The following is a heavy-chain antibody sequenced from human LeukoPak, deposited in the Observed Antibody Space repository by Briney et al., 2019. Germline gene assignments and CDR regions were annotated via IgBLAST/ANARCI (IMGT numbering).Heavy chain of an antibody. Sequence: PGGSLRLSCAASGFTFSSYWMHWVRQAPGKGLVWVSRINSDGSSTNYADAVKGRLTISRDNAKNTLYPQMNSLRAEDTAVYYCARDSHQYYMDVWGKGTTVTVSS. V-gene: IGHV3-74*01. CDR2: INSDGSST. CDR1: GFTFSSYW. J-gene: IGHJ6*03. CDR3: ARDSHQYYMDV.